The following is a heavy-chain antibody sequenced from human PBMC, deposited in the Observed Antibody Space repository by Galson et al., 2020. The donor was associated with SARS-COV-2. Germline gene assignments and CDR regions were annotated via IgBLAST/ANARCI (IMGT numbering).Heavy chain of an antibody. CDR3: ARGTRDITMIVVVMAAVSCHCDR. J-gene: IGHJ5*02. CDR2: INHRGST. Sequence: SQASETLSLTCAVYGGSFSDYYWSWIRQPPGRGLEWIGEINHRGSTSYNPSLESRVHISLDASKKQFSLRLSSVTAADSGVYYCARGTRDITMIVVVMAAVSCHCDRWGQGSLVTVSS. CDR1: GGSFSDYY. D-gene: IGHD3-22*01. V-gene: IGHV4-34*01.